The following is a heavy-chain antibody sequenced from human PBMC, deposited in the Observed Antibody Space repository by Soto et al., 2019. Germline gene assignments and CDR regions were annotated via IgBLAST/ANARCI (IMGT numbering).Heavy chain of an antibody. CDR2: ISYDGSNK. Sequence: QVQLVESGGGVVQPGRSLRLSCAASGFTFSSYGMHWVRQAPGKGLEWVAVISYDGSNKYYADSVKGRFTISRDNXKXXLYLQMNSLRAEDTAVYYCAKDHLPDYDSSGYYDYWGQGTLVTVSS. CDR1: GFTFSSYG. J-gene: IGHJ4*02. CDR3: AKDHLPDYDSSGYYDY. V-gene: IGHV3-30*18. D-gene: IGHD3-22*01.